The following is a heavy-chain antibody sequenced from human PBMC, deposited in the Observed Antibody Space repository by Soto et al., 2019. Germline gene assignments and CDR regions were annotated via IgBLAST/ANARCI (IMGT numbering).Heavy chain of an antibody. Sequence: KISCKASGGPFSSYTISWVRQAPGQGLEWMGRIIPILGIANYAQKFQGRVTITADKSTSTAYMELSSLRSEDTAVYYCARDRTPLYCSGGSCSSIAAFDIWGQGTMVTVSS. CDR3: ARDRTPLYCSGGSCSSIAAFDI. D-gene: IGHD2-15*01. CDR1: GGPFSSYT. J-gene: IGHJ3*02. V-gene: IGHV1-69*04. CDR2: IIPILGIA.